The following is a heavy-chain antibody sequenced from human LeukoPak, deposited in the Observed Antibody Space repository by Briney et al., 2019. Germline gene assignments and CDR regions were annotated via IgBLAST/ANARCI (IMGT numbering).Heavy chain of an antibody. Sequence: ASVKVSCKASGYTFTGYYMHWVRQAPGQGLEWMGWINPNSGGTNYAQKFQGRVTMTRDTSISTAYMELSRLRSDDTAVYYRARVGGYCSGGSCYSQQSDAFDIWGQGTMVTVSS. CDR2: INPNSGGT. CDR3: ARVGGYCSGGSCYSQQSDAFDI. D-gene: IGHD2-15*01. V-gene: IGHV1-2*02. J-gene: IGHJ3*02. CDR1: GYTFTGYY.